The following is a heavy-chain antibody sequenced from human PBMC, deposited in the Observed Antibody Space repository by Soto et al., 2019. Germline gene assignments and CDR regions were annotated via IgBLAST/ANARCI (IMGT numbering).Heavy chain of an antibody. CDR1: GFAFSSYW. CDR2: INSDGSST. J-gene: IGHJ4*02. Sequence: GGSLRLSCAASGFAFSSYWMHWVRQAPGKGLVWVSRINSDGSSTSYADSVKGRFTIPRDNAKNTLYLQMNSLRAEDTAVYYCARVASLLPLPPWGQGTLVTVSS. CDR3: ARVASLLPLPP. D-gene: IGHD3-22*01. V-gene: IGHV3-74*01.